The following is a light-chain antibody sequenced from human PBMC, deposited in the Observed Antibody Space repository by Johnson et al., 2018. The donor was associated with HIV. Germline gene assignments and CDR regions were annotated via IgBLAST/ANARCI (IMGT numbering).Light chain of an antibody. CDR1: SSKIGNNY. Sequence: QSVLTQPPSVSAAPGQKVTISCSGSSSKIGNNYVSWYQQLPGTAPKLLIYENNRRPSGIPDRFSGSKSGTSATLGITGLQTGDEADYYCGTWDNSLSVYVFGTGTKVTVL. J-gene: IGLJ1*01. CDR3: GTWDNSLSVYV. V-gene: IGLV1-51*02. CDR2: ENN.